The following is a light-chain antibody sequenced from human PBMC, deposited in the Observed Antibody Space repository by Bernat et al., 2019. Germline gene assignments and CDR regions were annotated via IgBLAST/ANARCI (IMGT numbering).Light chain of an antibody. Sequence: DIQMTQSPTLLSASVGDKVTITCRASQDISISLAWFQQKPGRAPKSLTYSASILQSEFPSKFSGSGYGKDFSLTISSLHPGDSATYYCQQYNVYPPTFGQGTKVEIK. CDR2: SAS. CDR3: QQYNVYPPT. V-gene: IGKV1-16*02. J-gene: IGKJ1*01. CDR1: QDISIS.